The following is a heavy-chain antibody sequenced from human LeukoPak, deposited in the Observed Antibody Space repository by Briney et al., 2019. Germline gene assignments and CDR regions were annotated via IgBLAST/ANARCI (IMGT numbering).Heavy chain of an antibody. CDR1: GGSFSGYY. CDR3: ASSSGWYGRGAFDY. Sequence: SETLSLTCAVYGGSFSGYYWSRIRQPPGKGLEWIGEINHSGSTNYNPSLKSRVTISVDTSKNQFSLKLSSVTAADTAVYYCASSSGWYGRGAFDYWGQGTLVAVSS. CDR2: INHSGST. J-gene: IGHJ4*02. D-gene: IGHD6-19*01. V-gene: IGHV4-34*01.